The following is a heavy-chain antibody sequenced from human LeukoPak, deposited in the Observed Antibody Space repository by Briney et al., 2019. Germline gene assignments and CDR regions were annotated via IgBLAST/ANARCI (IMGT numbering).Heavy chain of an antibody. CDR2: IYTSGST. V-gene: IGHV4-4*07. D-gene: IGHD5-18*01. J-gene: IGHJ5*02. Sequence: SETLSLTCTVSGGSISSYYWSWLRQPAGKGLEWIGRIYTSGSTNYNPSLKSRVTMSVDTSKNQFSLKLSSVTAADTAVYYCARDPLSVDTAMDPYNWFDPWGQGTLVTVSS. CDR1: GGSISSYY. CDR3: ARDPLSVDTAMDPYNWFDP.